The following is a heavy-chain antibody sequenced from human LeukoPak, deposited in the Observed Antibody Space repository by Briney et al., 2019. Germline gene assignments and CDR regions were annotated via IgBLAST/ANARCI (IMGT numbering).Heavy chain of an antibody. V-gene: IGHV4-59*01. CDR1: GGSISSYY. D-gene: IGHD5-18*01. CDR2: IYYSGST. Sequence: SETLSLTCAVSGGSISSYYWSWIRQPPGKGLEWIGYIYYSGSTNYNPSLKSRVTISVDTSKNQFSLKLSSVTAADTAVYYCARGGYSYGYYGMDVWGQGTTVTVSS. CDR3: ARGGYSYGYYGMDV. J-gene: IGHJ6*02.